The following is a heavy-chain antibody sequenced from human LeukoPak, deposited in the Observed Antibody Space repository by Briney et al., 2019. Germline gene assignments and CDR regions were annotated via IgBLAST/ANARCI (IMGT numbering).Heavy chain of an antibody. CDR2: ISAYNGNT. D-gene: IGHD6-19*01. CDR1: GYTFTSYG. J-gene: IGHJ4*02. Sequence: ASVKVSCKASGYTFTSYGISWVRQAPGQGLEWMGWISAYNGNTNYAQKLQGRVTITRDTSASTAYMELSSLRSDDTAVYYCARGIYGRLIAVFDYWGQGTLVTVSS. V-gene: IGHV1-18*01. CDR3: ARGIYGRLIAVFDY.